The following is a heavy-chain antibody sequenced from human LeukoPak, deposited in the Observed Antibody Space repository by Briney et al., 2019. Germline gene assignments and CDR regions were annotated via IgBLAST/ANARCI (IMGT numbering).Heavy chain of an antibody. J-gene: IGHJ2*01. CDR1: GGSISSYD. CDR3: ARRDLSTVNTGWYFDR. V-gene: IGHV4-59*08. Sequence: SETLSLTCTVSGGSISSYDWSWIRQPPGKGLEGVGYIYYSRSTNYNPSLKSRITISVETSKKQFFLKLSPVTAADTAVYYRARRDLSTVNTGWYFDRWGRGTLVTVSS. D-gene: IGHD4-17*01. CDR2: IYYSRST.